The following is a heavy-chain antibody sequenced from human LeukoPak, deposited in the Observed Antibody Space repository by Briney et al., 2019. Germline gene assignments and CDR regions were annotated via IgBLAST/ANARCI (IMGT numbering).Heavy chain of an antibody. CDR1: GFTFDDYA. CDR3: AKGGIAVAGPFDY. CDR2: ISWNSGSI. Sequence: GGSLRLSCAASGFTFDDYAMHWVRQAPGKGLEWVSGISWNSGSIGYADSVKGRFTISRDNAKNSLYLQMNSLRAEDTALHYCAKGGIAVAGPFDYWGQGTLVTVSS. V-gene: IGHV3-9*01. J-gene: IGHJ4*02. D-gene: IGHD6-19*01.